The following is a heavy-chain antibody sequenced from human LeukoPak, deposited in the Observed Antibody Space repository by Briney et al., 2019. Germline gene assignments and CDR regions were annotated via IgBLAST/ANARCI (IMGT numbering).Heavy chain of an antibody. CDR3: ARGADYAELNSIDY. D-gene: IGHD4/OR15-4a*01. CDR1: GFTFSDYY. V-gene: IGHV3-11*01. Sequence: GGSLRLSCAASGFTFSDYYMSWIRQAPGKGLEWVSYISSSGSTIYYADSVKGRFTISRDNAKNSLHLQMNSLRAEDTAVYYCARGADYAELNSIDYWGQGTLVTVSS. J-gene: IGHJ4*02. CDR2: ISSSGSTI.